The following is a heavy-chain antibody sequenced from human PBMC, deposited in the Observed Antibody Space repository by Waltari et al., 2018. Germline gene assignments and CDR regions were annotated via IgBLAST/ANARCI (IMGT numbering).Heavy chain of an antibody. Sequence: QLVQSGPEVRKPGTSVKVSCKASGFTFSSSAVHWVRQAPGKGLEWMGGFDPEDGEKIYAQKFQGRVTMTEDTSTDTAYMELSSLRSEDTAVYYCATGRYYDSSGYYDYWGQGTLVTVSS. J-gene: IGHJ4*02. CDR3: ATGRYYDSSGYYDY. CDR1: GFTFSSSA. CDR2: FDPEDGEK. D-gene: IGHD3-22*01. V-gene: IGHV1-24*01.